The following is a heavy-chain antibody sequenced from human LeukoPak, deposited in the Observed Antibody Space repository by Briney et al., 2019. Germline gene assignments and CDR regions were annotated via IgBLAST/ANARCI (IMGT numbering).Heavy chain of an antibody. CDR3: ARDTGEYYFDY. D-gene: IGHD7-27*01. V-gene: IGHV1-69*13. Sequence: GASVKVSCKASGYTFTNHDISWVRQAPGQGLEWMGGIIPIFGTANYAQKFQGRVTITADESTSTAYMELSSLRSEDTAVYYCARDTGEYYFDYWGQGTLVTVSS. J-gene: IGHJ4*02. CDR1: GYTFTNHD. CDR2: IIPIFGTA.